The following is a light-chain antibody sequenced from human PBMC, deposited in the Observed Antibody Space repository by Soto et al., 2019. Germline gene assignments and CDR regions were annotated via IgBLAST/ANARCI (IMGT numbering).Light chain of an antibody. V-gene: IGKV3-20*01. CDR3: QQYGSSPLGT. CDR1: QSVSSSY. Sequence: EIVLTQSPGTLSLSPGERATLSCRASQSVSSSYLAWYQQKPGQAPRLLIYGASSRATGIPDRFSGSGSGTDFTLTISSLKPEDFAVYYCQQYGSSPLGTFGQGTKLEIK. CDR2: GAS. J-gene: IGKJ2*02.